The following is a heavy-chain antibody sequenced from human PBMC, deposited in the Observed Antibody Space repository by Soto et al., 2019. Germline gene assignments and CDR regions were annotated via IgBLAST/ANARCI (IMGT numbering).Heavy chain of an antibody. CDR3: ARDLAAADY. CDR2: ISAYSGNT. V-gene: IGHV1-18*01. D-gene: IGHD6-13*01. Sequence: ASVKVSCKASGYTFTSYGISWVRQAPGQGLEWMGIISAYSGNTNYAQKLRGRVTMTRDTSTSTVYMDLRSLRSDDTAVYYCARDLAAADYWGQGTLVTVSS. J-gene: IGHJ4*02. CDR1: GYTFTSYG.